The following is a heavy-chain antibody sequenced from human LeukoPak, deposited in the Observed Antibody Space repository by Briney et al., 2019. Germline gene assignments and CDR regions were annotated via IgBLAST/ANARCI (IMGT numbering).Heavy chain of an antibody. CDR1: GYTFTGYY. J-gene: IGHJ4*02. D-gene: IGHD4-17*01. CDR2: INPNSGGT. V-gene: IGHV1-2*02. CDR3: ARSPYGDSPLDY. Sequence: ASVKVSCKASGYTFTGYYMHWVRQAPGQGLEWMGWINPNSGGTNYAQKFQGRVTITRDTSASTAYMELSSLRSEDMAVYYCARSPYGDSPLDYWGQGTLVTVSS.